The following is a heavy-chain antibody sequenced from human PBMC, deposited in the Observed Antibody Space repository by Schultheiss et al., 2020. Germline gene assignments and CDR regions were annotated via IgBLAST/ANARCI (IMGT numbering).Heavy chain of an antibody. D-gene: IGHD6-6*01. CDR1: GFTFGDYA. Sequence: GGSLRLSCTASGFTFGDYAMSWFRQAPGRGLEWVASIQQDGGEKYYADSVKGRFTISRDNAKNSLYLQMNSLRAEDTALYYCAKDYGSSTVNGMDVWGQGTTVTVS. V-gene: IGHV3-7*05. CDR2: IQQDGGEK. CDR3: AKDYGSSTVNGMDV. J-gene: IGHJ6*02.